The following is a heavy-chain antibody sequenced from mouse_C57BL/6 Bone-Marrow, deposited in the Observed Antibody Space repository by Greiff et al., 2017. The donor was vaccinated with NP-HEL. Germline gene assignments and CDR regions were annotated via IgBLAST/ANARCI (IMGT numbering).Heavy chain of an antibody. Sequence: QVQLHQSGAELAKPGASVKLSCKASGYTFTSYWMHWVKQRPGQGLEWIGYINPSSGYTKYNQKFKDKATLTADKSSSTAYMQLSSLTYEDSAVYYCASSDYYGSSYEGYWYFDVWGTGTTVTVSS. J-gene: IGHJ1*03. CDR2: INPSSGYT. V-gene: IGHV1-7*01. CDR1: GYTFTSYW. CDR3: ASSDYYGSSYEGYWYFDV. D-gene: IGHD1-1*01.